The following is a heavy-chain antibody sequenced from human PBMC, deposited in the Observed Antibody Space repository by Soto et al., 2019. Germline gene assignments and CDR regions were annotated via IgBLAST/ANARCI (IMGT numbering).Heavy chain of an antibody. CDR1: GFTFSSYS. CDR3: AREVHSILVADTLISSWFDP. J-gene: IGHJ5*02. Sequence: EVQLVESGGGLVKPGGSLRLSCAASGFTFSSYSMNWVRQAPGKGLEWVSSISSSSSYIYYADSVKGRFTISRNNAKNSQYLQMNSLRGEDTAVYYCAREVHSILVADTLISSWFDPWGQGTLVTVSS. D-gene: IGHD2-15*01. CDR2: ISSSSSYI. V-gene: IGHV3-21*01.